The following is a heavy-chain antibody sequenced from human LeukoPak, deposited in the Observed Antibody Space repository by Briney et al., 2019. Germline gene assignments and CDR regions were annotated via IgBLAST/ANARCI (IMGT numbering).Heavy chain of an antibody. CDR3: AMTVVGTSVFDY. Sequence: GGSLRLSCAASGFNFGTDWMHWVRQAPEKGLVWLSRINSDGSSPIYADSVKGRFTISRDNSKSTRFLQMNGLRAEDAAVYYCAMTVVGTSVFDYWGQGTLVTVSS. CDR1: GFNFGTDW. CDR2: INSDGSSP. J-gene: IGHJ4*02. D-gene: IGHD1-26*01. V-gene: IGHV3-74*01.